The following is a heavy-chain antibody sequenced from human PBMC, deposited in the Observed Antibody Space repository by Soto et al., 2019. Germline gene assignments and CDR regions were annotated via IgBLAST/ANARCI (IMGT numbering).Heavy chain of an antibody. CDR3: ARDRLAPYYYDSSGYSFFDY. CDR1: GGSIISSNW. CDR2: IYHSGST. J-gene: IGHJ4*02. D-gene: IGHD3-22*01. V-gene: IGHV4-4*02. Sequence: SETLSLTCAVSGGSIISSNWWSWVRQPPGKGLEWIGEIYHSGSTNYNPSLKSRVTISVDKSKNQFSLKLSSVTAADTAVYYCARDRLAPYYYDSSGYSFFDYWGQGILVTVSS.